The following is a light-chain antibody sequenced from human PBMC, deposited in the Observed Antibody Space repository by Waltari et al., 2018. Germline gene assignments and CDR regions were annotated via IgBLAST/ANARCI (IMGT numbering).Light chain of an antibody. CDR2: IYGDGRH. CDR1: SGHSLFT. J-gene: IGLJ3*02. Sequence: QFVLTQVPSAHASLGASVRLTCSLSSGHSLFTITWHKHHTLKGPRYLRKIYGDGRHDKGGGIPDRFSGASSGAERYLTISSRQSDDEADDYCQTWAPGFNWVFGGGTKLTVV. V-gene: IGLV4-69*01. CDR3: QTWAPGFNWV.